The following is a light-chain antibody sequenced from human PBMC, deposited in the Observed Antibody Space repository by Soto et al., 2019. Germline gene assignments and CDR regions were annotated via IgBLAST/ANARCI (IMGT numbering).Light chain of an antibody. V-gene: IGLV1-51*01. CDR1: SSNIGKTY. Sequence: QAVLTQPPSMSAAPGQTVTISCSGSSSNIGKTYVSWYQQFPGTAPKLLIYDNNKRPSGIPDRFSGSKSGTSATLGITGLQTGDEADYYCGTWDSSLTAVVFGGGTKVTVL. CDR3: GTWDSSLTAVV. J-gene: IGLJ2*01. CDR2: DNN.